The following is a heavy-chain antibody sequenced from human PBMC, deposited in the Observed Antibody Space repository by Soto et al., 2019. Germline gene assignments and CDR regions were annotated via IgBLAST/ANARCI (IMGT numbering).Heavy chain of an antibody. Sequence: ASVKVSCKASGYTFTSYYMHWVRQAPGQGLEWMGIINPSGGSTSYAQKFQGRVTITRDTSTSTVYMELSSLRSEDTAVYYCAARGLRYFDWFFDLCGRGTLVTVSS. J-gene: IGHJ2*01. CDR2: INPSGGST. CDR1: GYTFTSYY. D-gene: IGHD3-9*01. V-gene: IGHV1-46*01. CDR3: AARGLRYFDWFFDL.